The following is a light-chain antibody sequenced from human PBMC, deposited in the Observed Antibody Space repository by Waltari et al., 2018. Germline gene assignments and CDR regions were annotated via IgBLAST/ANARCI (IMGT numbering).Light chain of an antibody. Sequence: EIVLTQSPGTLSLSPGARATLSCRASQSFSRTLAWYQQKPGQAPRLLIYGASTRATGIPDRFSGSGSGTDFSLTISRLEPEDFAVYYCQHYVRLPVTFGQGTKVEIK. CDR2: GAS. CDR3: QHYVRLPVT. J-gene: IGKJ1*01. V-gene: IGKV3-20*01. CDR1: QSFSRT.